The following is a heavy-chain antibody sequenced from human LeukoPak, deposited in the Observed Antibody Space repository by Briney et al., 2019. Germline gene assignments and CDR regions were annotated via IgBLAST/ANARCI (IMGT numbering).Heavy chain of an antibody. V-gene: IGHV3-48*03. J-gene: IGHJ6*04. CDR3: AELGITMIGGV. CDR1: GFTFSSYE. CDR2: ISSSGSTI. Sequence: PGWSLRLSCAASGFTFSSYEMNWVRQAPGKALEWVSYISSSGSTIYYADSVKGQFTISRDNAKHSLYLQTTSVTAEDPAVYSCAELGITMIGGVWGKGTTVTISS. D-gene: IGHD3-10*02.